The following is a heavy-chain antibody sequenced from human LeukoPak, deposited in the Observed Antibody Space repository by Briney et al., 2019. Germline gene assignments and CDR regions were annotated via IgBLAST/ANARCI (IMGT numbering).Heavy chain of an antibody. CDR1: GSTFTGYY. Sequence: ASVKVSCTASGSTFTGYYMHWVRQPPGQGLEWMGWINPNSGGTNYAQTFQGRVPMTRATSISTAYMELSRLRSDDTAAYYCARGRGDYVWGSYRASWFDPWGQGTLVTVSS. CDR2: INPNSGGT. J-gene: IGHJ5*02. CDR3: ARGRGDYVWGSYRASWFDP. D-gene: IGHD3-16*02. V-gene: IGHV1-2*02.